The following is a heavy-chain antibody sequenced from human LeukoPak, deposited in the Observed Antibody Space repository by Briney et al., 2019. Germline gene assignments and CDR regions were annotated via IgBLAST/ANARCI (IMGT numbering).Heavy chain of an antibody. V-gene: IGHV3-33*01. CDR1: GFTFSTYG. Sequence: GTSLRLSCAASGFTFSTYGMHWVRQAPGKGLEWVAIIWHNGNTKYYADSVKGRFTISRDNSKNTLYLQMNSLRAEDTAMYYCARETHGVNFDYWGQGTLVTVSS. D-gene: IGHD4-17*01. CDR2: IWHNGNTK. J-gene: IGHJ4*02. CDR3: ARETHGVNFDY.